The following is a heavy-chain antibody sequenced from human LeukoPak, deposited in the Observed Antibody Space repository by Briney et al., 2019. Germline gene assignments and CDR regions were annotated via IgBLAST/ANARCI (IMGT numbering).Heavy chain of an antibody. J-gene: IGHJ5*02. CDR3: ARDALTWMVSEDYVWGAINA. D-gene: IGHD3-16*01. V-gene: IGHV3-30-3*01. CDR2: ISYDGSNK. CDR1: GFTFGSYA. Sequence: GGSLGLSCAASGFTFGSYAMHWVRQAPGKGLEWVAVISYDGSNKYYADSVKGRFTISRDNSKNTLYLQMNSLRAEDTAVYYCARDALTWMVSEDYVWGAINAWGQGTLVTVSS.